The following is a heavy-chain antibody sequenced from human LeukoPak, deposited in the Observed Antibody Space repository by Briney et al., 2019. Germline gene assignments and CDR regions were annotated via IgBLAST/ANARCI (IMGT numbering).Heavy chain of an antibody. V-gene: IGHV1-2*02. D-gene: IGHD3-3*02. Sequence: ASVKLSCKASGYTFSDFYIHWVRQAPGQGLEYVAWITPKSGNTYYPDTLKGRFTMTRDASISTAYMELSSLRADDTAVYFCARVRLADERAWAYWGQGTLVSVSS. J-gene: IGHJ4*02. CDR1: GYTFSDFY. CDR2: ITPKSGNT. CDR3: ARVRLADERAWAY.